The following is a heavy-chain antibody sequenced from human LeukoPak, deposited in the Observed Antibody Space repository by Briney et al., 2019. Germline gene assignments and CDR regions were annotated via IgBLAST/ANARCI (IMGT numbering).Heavy chain of an antibody. D-gene: IGHD4-23*01. CDR2: IYYSGST. V-gene: IGHV4-59*08. CDR1: GGSFSGYY. CDR3: ARHYDYGGNSFDY. Sequence: SETLSLTCAVYGGSFSGYYWSWIRQPPGKGLEWVGYIYYSGSTNYNPSLKSRVTISVDTSKNQFSLKLSSVTAADTAVYYCARHYDYGGNSFDYWGQGTLVTVSS. J-gene: IGHJ4*02.